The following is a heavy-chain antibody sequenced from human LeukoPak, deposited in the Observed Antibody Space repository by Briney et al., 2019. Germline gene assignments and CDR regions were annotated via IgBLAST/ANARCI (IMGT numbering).Heavy chain of an antibody. J-gene: IGHJ4*02. CDR3: ARALGGVWGSHAHSPEFDY. CDR2: ISGSGGST. Sequence: PGGSLRLSCAASGFTFSSYWMHWVRQAPGKGLEWVSAISGSGGSTYYADSVKGRFTISRDNSKNTLYLQMNSLRADDTAVYYCARALGGVWGSHAHSPEFDYWGQGTLVTVSS. CDR1: GFTFSSYW. D-gene: IGHD3-3*01. V-gene: IGHV3-23*01.